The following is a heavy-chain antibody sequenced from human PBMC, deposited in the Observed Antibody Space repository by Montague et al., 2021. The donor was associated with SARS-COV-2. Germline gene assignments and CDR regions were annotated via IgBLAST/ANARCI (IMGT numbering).Heavy chain of an antibody. Sequence: SETLSLTCSVSGDSISRYYWCWIRQSDGKGLEWIGRIYTGGYVTYNPALQRRVSMSVDTSKSQVSLNVASVTAADTAVYYCARAIWHLDVWGRGILVTVSS. V-gene: IGHV4-4*07. CDR2: IYTGGYV. CDR3: ARAIWHLDV. J-gene: IGHJ2*01. CDR1: GDSISRYY.